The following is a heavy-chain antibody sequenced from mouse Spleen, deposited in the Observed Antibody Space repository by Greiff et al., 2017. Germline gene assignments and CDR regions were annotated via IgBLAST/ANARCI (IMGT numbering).Heavy chain of an antibody. CDR3: AIDSSGYAWFAY. D-gene: IGHD3-2*01. J-gene: IGHJ3*01. CDR1: GYTFTSYW. Sequence: QVQLQQSGAELVRPGSSVKLSCKASGYTFTSYWMHWVKQRPIQGLEWIGNIDPSDSETHYNQKFKDKATLTVDKSSSTAYMQLSSLTSEDSAVYYCAIDSSGYAWFAYWGQGTLVTVSA. CDR2: IDPSDSET. V-gene: IGHV1-52*01.